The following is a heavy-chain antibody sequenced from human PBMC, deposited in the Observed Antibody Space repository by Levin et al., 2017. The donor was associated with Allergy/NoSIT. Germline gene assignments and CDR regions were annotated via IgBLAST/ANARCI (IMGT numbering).Heavy chain of an antibody. Sequence: ASVKVSCKASGYTFTSYYLHWVRQAPGQGLEWMGIIKASDADTTYAQKFQGRVSMTRDTSTSTVYMEVSSLTSEDTAVYYCARGLWETSRYTHGFWGQGTLVTVSS. V-gene: IGHV1-46*01. D-gene: IGHD3-16*02. CDR1: GYTFTSYY. CDR3: ARGLWETSRYTHGF. J-gene: IGHJ4*02. CDR2: IKASDADT.